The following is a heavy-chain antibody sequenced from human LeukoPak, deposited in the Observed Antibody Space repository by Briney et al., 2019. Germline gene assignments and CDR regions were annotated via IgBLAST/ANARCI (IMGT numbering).Heavy chain of an antibody. V-gene: IGHV3-23*01. CDR1: GFTFSSYA. CDR2: LSGSGGST. D-gene: IGHD2-15*01. J-gene: IGHJ4*02. Sequence: GGSLRLSCAASGFTFSSYAMSWVRQAPGKGLDWVSALSGSGGSTYYADSVKGRFTISRGNSKNTLYLQMNSLRAEDTAVYYCAKDHCSGGSCYSFDYWGQGTLVTVSS. CDR3: AKDHCSGGSCYSFDY.